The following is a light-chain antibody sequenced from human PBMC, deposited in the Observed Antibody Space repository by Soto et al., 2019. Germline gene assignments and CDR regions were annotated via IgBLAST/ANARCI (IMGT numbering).Light chain of an antibody. Sequence: VVLTQSATTLSLTPGERATLSCRASQSVISYLAWYQQKRGQAPRLLISDASNRATGIPASFSGSGSGTDFTLTISSLAHEDFAVYYRQQRSNRPDTFGQGTKVDIK. J-gene: IGKJ1*01. V-gene: IGKV3-11*01. CDR2: DAS. CDR1: QSVISY. CDR3: QQRSNRPDT.